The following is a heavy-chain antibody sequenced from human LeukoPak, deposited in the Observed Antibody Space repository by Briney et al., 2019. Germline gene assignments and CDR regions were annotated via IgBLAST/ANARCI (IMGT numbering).Heavy chain of an antibody. V-gene: IGHV3-23*01. J-gene: IGHJ1*01. CDR1: GFTFSSHG. CDR2: ISPSGGIT. CDR3: AKDDDWGRYKH. Sequence: GGSLRLSCAASGFTFSSHGMNWVRQAPGKGLEWVSGISPSGGITYYTDSVKGRFTISRDNSKNTQSLQMNSLRAEVTAVYYCAKDDDWGRYKHWGQGTLVTVSS. D-gene: IGHD3-16*01.